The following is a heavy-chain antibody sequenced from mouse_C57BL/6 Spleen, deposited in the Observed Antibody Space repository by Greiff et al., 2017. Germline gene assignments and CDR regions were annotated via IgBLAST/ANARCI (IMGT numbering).Heavy chain of an antibody. CDR3: AASFYGSSSWYFDV. V-gene: IGHV1-84*01. CDR2: IYPGSGNT. CDR1: GYTFTDYY. J-gene: IGHJ1*03. D-gene: IGHD1-1*01. Sequence: VQLQQSGPELVKPGASVKISCKASGYTFTDYYINWVKQRPGQGLEWIGGIYPGSGNTKYNEKFKGKATLTVDTSSSTAYMQLSSLTSEDSAVYFCAASFYGSSSWYFDVWGTGTTVTVSS.